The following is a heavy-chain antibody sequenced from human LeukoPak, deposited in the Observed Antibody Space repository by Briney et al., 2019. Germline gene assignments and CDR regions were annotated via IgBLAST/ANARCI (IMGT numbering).Heavy chain of an antibody. J-gene: IGHJ5*02. CDR2: FHVSGTT. V-gene: IGHV4-59*11. D-gene: IGHD3-10*01. Sequence: SETLSLTCTVSGGSLSGRSWSWIRQPPGKGLEWIGYFHVSGTTNYNPSLQSRVTISVDMSKNQFSLRLSSVTAADTAVYFCARGSGWYDPWGQGTLVTASS. CDR1: GGSLSGRS. CDR3: ARGSGWYDP.